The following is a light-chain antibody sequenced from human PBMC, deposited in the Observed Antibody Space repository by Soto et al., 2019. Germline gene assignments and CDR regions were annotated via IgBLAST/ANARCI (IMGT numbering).Light chain of an antibody. CDR3: QQYENLPT. CDR1: QSVSSN. J-gene: IGKJ5*01. Sequence: EIVATQSPATLSVSPGERASLSCRGSQSVSSNLAWYQKKPGQAPRLLIYGASTRATGIPARFRGSGSGTDFTFTISRLQPEDIATYYCQQYENLPTFGQGTRLEI. CDR2: GAS. V-gene: IGKV3-15*01.